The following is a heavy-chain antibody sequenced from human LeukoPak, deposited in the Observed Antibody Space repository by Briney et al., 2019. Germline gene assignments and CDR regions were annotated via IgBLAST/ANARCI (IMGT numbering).Heavy chain of an antibody. Sequence: SETLSLTCAVSGYSISSGYYWGWIRQPPGKGLEWIGSIYHSGSTYYNPSLKSRVTISVDTSKNQFSLKLSSVTAADTAVYYCARSYIAAAGPDAFDIWGQGTMVTVSS. CDR1: GYSISSGYY. V-gene: IGHV4-38-2*01. J-gene: IGHJ3*02. CDR2: IYHSGST. D-gene: IGHD6-13*01. CDR3: ARSYIAAAGPDAFDI.